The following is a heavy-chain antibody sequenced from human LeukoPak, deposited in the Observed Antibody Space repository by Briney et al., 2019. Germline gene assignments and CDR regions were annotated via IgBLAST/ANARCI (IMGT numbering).Heavy chain of an antibody. V-gene: IGHV1-69*06. Sequence: SVKVSCKASGGTFSSYATSWVRQAPGQGLEWMGGIIPIFGTANYAQEFQGRVTITADKSTSTAYMELSSLRSEDTAVYYCARDSEYGSGSYYTWGQGTLVTVSS. D-gene: IGHD3-10*01. CDR1: GGTFSSYA. CDR2: IIPIFGTA. CDR3: ARDSEYGSGSYYT. J-gene: IGHJ4*02.